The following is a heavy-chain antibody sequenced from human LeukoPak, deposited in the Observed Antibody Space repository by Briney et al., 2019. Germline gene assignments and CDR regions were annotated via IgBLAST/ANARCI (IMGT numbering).Heavy chain of an antibody. Sequence: GGSLRLSCAVSGFTFGNNWMSWVRQAPGKGLEWVAITSGSGGSTYYADSVKGRFTISRDNSKNTLYLQMNSLRAEDTAVYYCAKIPIARAGSGYYSFQGAFDIWGQGTMVTVSS. CDR1: GFTFGNNW. V-gene: IGHV3-23*01. D-gene: IGHD3-22*01. J-gene: IGHJ3*02. CDR3: AKIPIARAGSGYYSFQGAFDI. CDR2: TSGSGGST.